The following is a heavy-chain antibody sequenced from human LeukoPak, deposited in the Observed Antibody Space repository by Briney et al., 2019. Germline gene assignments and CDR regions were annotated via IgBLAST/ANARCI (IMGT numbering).Heavy chain of an antibody. CDR2: ISAYNGNT. V-gene: IGHV1-18*01. J-gene: IGHJ6*02. CDR1: GYTFTSYG. D-gene: IGHD3-10*01. Sequence: GASVKVSCKASGYTFTSYGISWVRQAPGQGLEWMGWISAYNGNTNYAQKLQGRVTMTTDTSTSTAYMELRSLRSDDTAVYYCARDAPEVMVRGRGYYYYGMDVWGQGTTVTVSS. CDR3: ARDAPEVMVRGRGYYYYGMDV.